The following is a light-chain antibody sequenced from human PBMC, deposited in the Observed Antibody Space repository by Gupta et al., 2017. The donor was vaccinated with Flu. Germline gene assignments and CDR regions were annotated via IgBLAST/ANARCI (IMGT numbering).Light chain of an antibody. CDR1: QSGFYTSNKKNY. J-gene: IGKJ1*01. V-gene: IGKV4-1*01. Sequence: DTEVIHSPDSLAVSLGGRATINCKSRQSGFYTSNKKNYLAWYQQKPGQPPRLLIYWASTRESGVPDRFSGSGSETDFALTISNRQAEDVAVYYCQLDYDTPQTFGQGTRVEIK. CDR3: QLDYDTPQT. CDR2: WAS.